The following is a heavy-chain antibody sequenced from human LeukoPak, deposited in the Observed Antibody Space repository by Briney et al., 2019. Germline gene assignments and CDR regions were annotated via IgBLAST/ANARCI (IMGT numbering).Heavy chain of an antibody. CDR3: AKDRGRIEVPAAADY. CDR2: ISGSGGST. V-gene: IGHV3-23*01. J-gene: IGHJ4*02. CDR1: GFTFSSYA. Sequence: GGSLRLSCAASGFTFSSYAMSWVCQAPGKGLEWVSAISGSGGSTYYADSVKGRFTISRDNSKNTLYLQINSLRAEDTAVYYCAKDRGRIEVPAAADYWGQGTLVTVSS. D-gene: IGHD2-2*01.